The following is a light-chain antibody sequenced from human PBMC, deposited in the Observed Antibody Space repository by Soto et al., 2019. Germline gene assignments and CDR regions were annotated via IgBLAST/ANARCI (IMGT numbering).Light chain of an antibody. CDR3: QQYNNWPLT. CDR2: DAS. V-gene: IGKV3D-15*01. J-gene: IGKJ4*01. Sequence: EIVLTQSPDTLSVSPGERATLSCRASQSISRTLAWYQQNSGQPPRLLIYDASTRATGFPARFSGSGSGTALTLTISSLQSEDFAVYYCQQYNNWPLTFGGGAKVDIK. CDR1: QSISRT.